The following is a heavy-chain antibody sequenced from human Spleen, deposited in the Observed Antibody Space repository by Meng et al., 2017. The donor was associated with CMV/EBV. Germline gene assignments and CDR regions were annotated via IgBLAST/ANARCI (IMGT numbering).Heavy chain of an antibody. J-gene: IGHJ4*02. D-gene: IGHD3-3*01. CDR1: GGSISDYY. V-gene: IGHV4-59*01. CDR3: ATAQRDFWSGYYIDY. Sequence: SETLSLTCTVSGGSISDYYWSWIRQPPGKGLEWIGYIYYTGSINYNPSLKSRVTISVDTSKNQLSLKLSSVTAADTAVYYCATAQRDFWSGYYIDYWGQGTLVTVSS. CDR2: IYYTGSI.